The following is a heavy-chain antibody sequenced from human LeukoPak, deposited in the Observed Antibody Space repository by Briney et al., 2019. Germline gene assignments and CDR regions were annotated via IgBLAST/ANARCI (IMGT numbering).Heavy chain of an antibody. CDR1: GGSISSYY. J-gene: IGHJ4*02. Sequence: ETLSLTCTVSGGSISSYYWSWVRQAPGMGLEWVAAIGNSDETYYADAVKGRFTISRDTSKNTLFLQMNNLRAEETAVYFCAKDLFRWSFDHWGQGNLVTVSS. D-gene: IGHD2-15*01. V-gene: IGHV3-23*01. CDR2: IGNSDET. CDR3: AKDLFRWSFDH.